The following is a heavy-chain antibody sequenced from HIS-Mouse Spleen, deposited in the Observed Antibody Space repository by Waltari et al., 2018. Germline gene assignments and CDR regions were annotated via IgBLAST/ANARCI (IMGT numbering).Heavy chain of an antibody. CDR3: AREIPYSSSWYDWYFDL. D-gene: IGHD6-13*01. CDR2: IYYSGGT. CDR1: GGSISSSSHY. V-gene: IGHV4-39*07. Sequence: QLQLQESGPGLVKPSETLSLTCTVSGGSISSSSHYWGWIRQPPGKGLEWIGSIYYSGGTYSSPSLKSRVTISVDTPKSQFSLKLSAVTAADTAVYYCAREIPYSSSWYDWYFDLWGRGTLVTVSS. J-gene: IGHJ2*01.